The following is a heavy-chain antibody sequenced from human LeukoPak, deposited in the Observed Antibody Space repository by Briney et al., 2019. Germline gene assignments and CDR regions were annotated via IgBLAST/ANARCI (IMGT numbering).Heavy chain of an antibody. D-gene: IGHD2-21*01. CDR2: IYTSGTT. CDR1: GASISSGSYF. J-gene: IGHJ4*02. V-gene: IGHV4-61*02. CDR3: ARSPRASVVVNAEFDY. Sequence: SATLSLTCTVSGASISSGSYFWNWLRQPAGKGLEWFGRIYTSGTTYYNPSLKNRVTVSVDTSKNQFSLKLSSVTAADTALYFCARSPRASVVVNAEFDYWGPGTLVTVSS.